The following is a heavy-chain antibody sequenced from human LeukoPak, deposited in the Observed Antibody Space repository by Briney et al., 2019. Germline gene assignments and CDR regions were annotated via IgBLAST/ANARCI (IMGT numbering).Heavy chain of an antibody. D-gene: IGHD3-10*01. V-gene: IGHV3-48*04. Sequence: GGSLRLSCAASGFAFSSYNMNWVRQAPGKGLEWISYIGSSGSPTHYADSVRGRFTISRDNAKNSLYLQMNNLRVEDTAVYYCARADLGGDGSGSFPDYWGQGTLVTVSS. J-gene: IGHJ4*02. CDR2: IGSSGSPT. CDR1: GFAFSSYN. CDR3: ARADLGGDGSGSFPDY.